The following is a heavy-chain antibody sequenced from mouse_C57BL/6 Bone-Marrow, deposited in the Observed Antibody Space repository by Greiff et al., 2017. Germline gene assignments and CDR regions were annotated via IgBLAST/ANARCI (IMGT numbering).Heavy chain of an antibody. CDR1: GFSLTSYA. CDR2: IWTGGGT. CDR3: DRTPPYYCSPAWFAY. D-gene: IGHD1-1*01. Sequence: QVQLKESGPGLVAPSQCLSISCTASGFSLTSYAISWVRQPPGKGLEWIGEIWTGGGTNYNSALKSSLSISKDNSKSQVFLKMNSLQTDETARYYCDRTPPYYCSPAWFAYWGQGTLVTVSA. J-gene: IGHJ3*01. V-gene: IGHV2-9-1*01.